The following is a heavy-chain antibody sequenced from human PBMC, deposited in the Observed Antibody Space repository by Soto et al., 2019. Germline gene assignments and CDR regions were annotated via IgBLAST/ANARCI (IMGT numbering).Heavy chain of an antibody. J-gene: IGHJ5*02. V-gene: IGHV1-69*01. Sequence: QVQLVQSGAEVKKPGSSVKVSCKASGGTFSSYAISWVRQAPGQGLEWMGGIIPIFGTANYAQKFQGRVTITADESTSTAYMELSSLRSEDTAVYYCAREVGMDNSGYQDIGDWFDPWGQGTLVTVSS. D-gene: IGHD3-22*01. CDR3: AREVGMDNSGYQDIGDWFDP. CDR1: GGTFSSYA. CDR2: IIPIFGTA.